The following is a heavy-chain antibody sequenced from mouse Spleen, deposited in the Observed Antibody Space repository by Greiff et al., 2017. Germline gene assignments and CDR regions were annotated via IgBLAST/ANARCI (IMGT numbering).Heavy chain of an antibody. D-gene: IGHD1-1*01. J-gene: IGHJ1*01. CDR1: GYAFSSSW. CDR3: ASPITTVDWYFDV. V-gene: IGHV1-82*01. CDR2: IYPGDGDT. Sequence: VKVVESGTVLARPGASVKISCKASGYAFSSSWMNWVKQRPGKGLEWIGRIYPGDGDTNYNGKFKGKATLTADKSSSTAYMQLSSLTSEDSAVYFCASPITTVDWYFDVWGAGTTVTVSS.